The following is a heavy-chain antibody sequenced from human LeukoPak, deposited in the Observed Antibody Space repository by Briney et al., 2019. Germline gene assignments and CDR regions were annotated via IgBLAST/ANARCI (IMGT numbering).Heavy chain of an antibody. V-gene: IGHV1-46*01. CDR1: GYTFTSYY. CDR2: INPSGGST. J-gene: IGHJ4*02. D-gene: IGHD3-22*01. CDR3: AKVGYYDSSGYPFDY. Sequence: ASVKVSCKASGYTFTSYYMHWVRQAPGQGLEWMGIINPSGGSTSYAQKFQGRVTMTRDMSTSTDYMELSSLRSEDTAVYYCAKVGYYDSSGYPFDYWGQGTLVTVSS.